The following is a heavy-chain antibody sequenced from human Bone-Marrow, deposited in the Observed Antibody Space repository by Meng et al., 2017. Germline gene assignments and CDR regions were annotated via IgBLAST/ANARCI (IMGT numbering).Heavy chain of an antibody. CDR1: GGSFSGYY. J-gene: IGHJ4*02. D-gene: IGHD2-2*01. V-gene: IGHV4-34*01. Sequence: SETLSLTCAVYGGSFSGYYWSWIRQPPGKGLEWIGEINHSGSTNYNPSLKSRVTISVDTSKNQFSLKLSSVTAEDTAVYYCARVVFIGGYQLLDYWGQGTLVTVSS. CDR3: ARVVFIGGYQLLDY. CDR2: INHSGST.